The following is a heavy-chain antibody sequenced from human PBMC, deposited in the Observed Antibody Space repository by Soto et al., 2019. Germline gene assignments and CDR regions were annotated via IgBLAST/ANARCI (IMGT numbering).Heavy chain of an antibody. CDR1: GYSVSDYF. J-gene: IGHJ6*02. CDR3: VRIKWGLDYYNGMDV. D-gene: IGHD1-26*01. V-gene: IGHV1-2*02. Sequence: QVQLMQSGAEVKKSGASVKVSCKASGYSVSDYFIQWVRQAPGQGLEWVAWINPKSAATNYAKKFQGRVSLTWDTSFSTAYMELTRLRPDDTAVYYCVRIKWGLDYYNGMDVWGQGTTVIVSS. CDR2: INPKSAAT.